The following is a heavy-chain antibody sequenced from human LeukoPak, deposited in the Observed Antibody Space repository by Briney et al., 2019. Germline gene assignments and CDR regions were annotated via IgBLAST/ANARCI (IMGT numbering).Heavy chain of an antibody. D-gene: IGHD3-22*01. CDR1: GYTFTGYY. V-gene: IGHV1-2*02. CDR3: ARDQDYYDSSGYFRFDP. J-gene: IGHJ5*02. Sequence: ASVKVSCKASGYTFTGYYMHWVRQAPGQGLEWMGWINPNSGGTNYAQKFQGRVTMTRDTSISTAYMELSRLRSDDTAVYYCARDQDYYDSSGYFRFDPWGQGTPVTVSS. CDR2: INPNSGGT.